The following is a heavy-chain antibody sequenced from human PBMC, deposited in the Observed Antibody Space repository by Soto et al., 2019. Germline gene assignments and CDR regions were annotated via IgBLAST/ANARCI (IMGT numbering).Heavy chain of an antibody. J-gene: IGHJ5*02. V-gene: IGHV4-59*08. CDR1: GGSISSYY. Sequence: SETLSLTCTVSGGSISSYYWSLIRQPPGKGLEWIGYIYYSGSTNYNPSLKSRVTISVDTSKNQFSLKLSSVTAADTAVYYCTKYYDILTESWFDPWGQGTLVTVSS. CDR2: IYYSGST. D-gene: IGHD3-9*01. CDR3: TKYYDILTESWFDP.